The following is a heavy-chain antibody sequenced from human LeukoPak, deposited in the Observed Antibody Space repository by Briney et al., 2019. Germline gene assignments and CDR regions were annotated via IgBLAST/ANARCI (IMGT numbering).Heavy chain of an antibody. D-gene: IGHD6-19*01. Sequence: PGGSLRLSCAASGFTFSSYEMNWVRQAPGKGLEWVSYISSRGSTIHYADSVRGRFTISRDNAKNSLYLQMNSLRAEDTAVYYCAKEPIAVAGTAVWDYWGQGTLVTVSS. CDR1: GFTFSSYE. CDR3: AKEPIAVAGTAVWDY. V-gene: IGHV3-48*03. J-gene: IGHJ4*02. CDR2: ISSRGSTI.